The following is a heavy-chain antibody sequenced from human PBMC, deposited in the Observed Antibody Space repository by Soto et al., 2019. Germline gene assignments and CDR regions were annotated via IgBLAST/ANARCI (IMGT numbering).Heavy chain of an antibody. CDR1: GFRFGSYS. Sequence: GGSLRLSCAASGFRFGSYSMNWVRQAAGQGLEWLSYISSTSGTIYSADSVKGRFTISRDNAKTSLYLQMSSLRDDDTAVYYCAQVGGSYSTAIDYWGQGTLVTVSS. J-gene: IGHJ4*02. CDR3: AQVGGSYSTAIDY. CDR2: ISSTSGTI. D-gene: IGHD1-26*01. V-gene: IGHV3-48*02.